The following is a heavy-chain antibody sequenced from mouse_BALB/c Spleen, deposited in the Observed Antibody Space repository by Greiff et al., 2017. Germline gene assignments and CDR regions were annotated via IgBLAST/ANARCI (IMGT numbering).Heavy chain of an antibody. J-gene: IGHJ2*01. CDR1: GFSLTSYG. Sequence: QVQLNESGPGLVQPSQSLSITCTVSGFSLTSYGVHWVRQSPGKGLEWLGVIWSGGSTDYNAAFISRLSISKDNSKSQVFFKMNSLQANDTAIYYCARNSFTTATVFDYWGQGTTLTVSS. CDR3: ARNSFTTATVFDY. CDR2: IWSGGST. D-gene: IGHD1-2*01. V-gene: IGHV2-2*02.